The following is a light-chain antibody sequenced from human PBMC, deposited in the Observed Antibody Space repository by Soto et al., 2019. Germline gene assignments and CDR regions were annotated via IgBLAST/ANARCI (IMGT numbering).Light chain of an antibody. J-gene: IGLJ2*01. CDR3: CSYSASSTLV. Sequence: QSALTQPASVSGSPGQSITISCTGTSRDVGSYNLVSWYQQHPGKAPKLMIYEGSKRPSGVSNRFSGSKSGNTASLTISGLQAEDDADYYCCSYSASSTLVFGGGTKLTVL. CDR1: SRDVGSYNL. CDR2: EGS. V-gene: IGLV2-23*01.